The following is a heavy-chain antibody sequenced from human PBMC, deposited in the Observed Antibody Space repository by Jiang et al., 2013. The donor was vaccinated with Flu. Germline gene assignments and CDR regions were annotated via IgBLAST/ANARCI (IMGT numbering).Heavy chain of an antibody. J-gene: IGHJ4*02. V-gene: IGHV1-46*01. CDR3: ARDRQASCLFDY. Sequence: GRVTMTRDTSTSTVYMELSSLRSEDTAVYYCARDRQASCLFDYWGQGTLVTVSS. D-gene: IGHD2-2*01.